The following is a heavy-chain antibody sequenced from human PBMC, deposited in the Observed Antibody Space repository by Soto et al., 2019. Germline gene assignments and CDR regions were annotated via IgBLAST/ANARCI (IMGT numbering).Heavy chain of an antibody. V-gene: IGHV2-5*02. CDR1: GFSLTTRGVG. CDR3: AHTRWSIGSGFSHFAH. CDR2: IYWDDDK. D-gene: IGHD3-22*01. J-gene: IGHJ4*02. Sequence: QITLKESGPTVVRPTQTLSVTCSFSGFSLTTRGVGVGWIRQSPGKALEWLALIYWDDDKRYSPSLKTRLTTAKESSKTPAALTVPNLSPVDSGTYSCAHTRWSIGSGFSHFAHWGQGALVTVSS.